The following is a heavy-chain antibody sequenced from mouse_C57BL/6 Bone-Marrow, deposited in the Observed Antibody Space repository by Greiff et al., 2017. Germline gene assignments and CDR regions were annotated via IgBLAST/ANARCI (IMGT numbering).Heavy chain of an antibody. CDR1: GFTFTDYY. V-gene: IGHV7-3*01. J-gene: IGHJ3*01. CDR3: ASNYDYDGGFAY. Sequence: EVKLVESGGGLVQPGGSLSLSCAASGFTFTDYYMSWVRQPPGKALEWLGFIRNKANGYTTEYSASVKGRFTISRDNSQSILYLQMNALRAEDSATYYCASNYDYDGGFAYWGQGTLVTVSA. D-gene: IGHD2-4*01. CDR2: IRNKANGYTT.